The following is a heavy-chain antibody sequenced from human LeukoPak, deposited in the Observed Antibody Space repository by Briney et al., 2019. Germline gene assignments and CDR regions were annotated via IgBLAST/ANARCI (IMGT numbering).Heavy chain of an antibody. CDR1: GYTFTSYG. CDR2: ISAYNGNT. V-gene: IGHV1-18*01. J-gene: IGHJ4*02. D-gene: IGHD2-2*01. Sequence: ASVKVSCKASGYTFTSYGISWVRQAPGQGLEWMGWISAYNGNTNYAQKLQGRVTMTTDTSTSTAYMELRSLRSDDTAVYYCARDNVVVVPAAPGFDYRGQGTLVTVSS. CDR3: ARDNVVVVPAAPGFDY.